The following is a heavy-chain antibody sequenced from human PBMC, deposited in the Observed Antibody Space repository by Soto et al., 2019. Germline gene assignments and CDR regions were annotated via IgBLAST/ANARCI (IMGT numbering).Heavy chain of an antibody. CDR3: ARGLGVGSGLRLQH. J-gene: IGHJ1*01. Sequence: QVQLVQSGAEVKKPGASVKISCKTSGDTFTSYYLQWVRQPPGRGLEWMGIINPDNGSTNYAQKLRGRVTMTRDTSTSTVYMDLTSLRSEDTAVYYCARGLGVGSGLRLQHWGQGTLVTVSS. CDR2: INPDNGST. V-gene: IGHV1-46*04. D-gene: IGHD6-19*01. CDR1: GDTFTSYY.